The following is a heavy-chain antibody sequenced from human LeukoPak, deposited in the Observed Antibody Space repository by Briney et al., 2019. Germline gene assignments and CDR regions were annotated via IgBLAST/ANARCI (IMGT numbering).Heavy chain of an antibody. CDR2: IYYSGST. CDR3: ARLSAVAGTEKAFDI. Sequence: SETLSLTCTVSGGSISSYYWSWIRQPPGKGLEWIGYIYYSGSTYYNPSLKSRVTISVDTSKNRFSLKLSSVTAADTAVYYCARLSAVAGTEKAFDIWGQGTMVTVSS. V-gene: IGHV4-59*12. D-gene: IGHD6-19*01. J-gene: IGHJ3*02. CDR1: GGSISSYY.